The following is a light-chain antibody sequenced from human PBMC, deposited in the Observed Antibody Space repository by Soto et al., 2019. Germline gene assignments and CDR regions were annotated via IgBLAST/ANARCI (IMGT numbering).Light chain of an antibody. CDR3: QQYGSSPWT. J-gene: IGKJ1*01. CDR2: GTS. Sequence: EIVLTQSPGTLSLSPGERATLSCRASQSVSSSYLAWYQQKPGQAPRLLIYGTSSRATAIPDRFSGSGSGTEFTLTISRLEPEDFAVYYCQQYGSSPWTFGQGTKVEIK. V-gene: IGKV3-20*01. CDR1: QSVSSSY.